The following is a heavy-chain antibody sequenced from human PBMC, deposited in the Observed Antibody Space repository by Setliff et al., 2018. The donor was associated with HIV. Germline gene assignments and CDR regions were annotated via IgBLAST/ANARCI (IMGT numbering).Heavy chain of an antibody. D-gene: IGHD1-26*01. J-gene: IGHJ3*02. CDR3: ARVGLGGAFDI. V-gene: IGHV3-74*01. CDR1: GFSFSDFW. Sequence: GESLKISCAASGFSFSDFWVHWVRQVPGKGLAWVSRVYSAGTTTTYADSVKVRFTISRDNDKNTLYLQMNSLRAEDSAVYFCARVGLGGAFDIWGQGTKVTVSS. CDR2: VYSAGTTT.